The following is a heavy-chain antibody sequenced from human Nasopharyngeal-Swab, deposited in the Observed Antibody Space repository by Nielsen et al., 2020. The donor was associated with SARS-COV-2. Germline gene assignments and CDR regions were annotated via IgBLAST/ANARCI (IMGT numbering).Heavy chain of an antibody. CDR3: VGNNWSYEGMGAFDI. D-gene: IGHD1-7*01. CDR1: GFTFSSYS. Sequence: GESLKISCAASGFTFSSYSMNWVRQAPGKGLEWVSSISSSSSYIYYADSVKGRFTISRDNAKNSLYLQMNSLRAEDTAVYYCVGNNWSYEGMGAFDIWGQGTMVTVSS. V-gene: IGHV3-21*01. CDR2: ISSSSSYI. J-gene: IGHJ3*02.